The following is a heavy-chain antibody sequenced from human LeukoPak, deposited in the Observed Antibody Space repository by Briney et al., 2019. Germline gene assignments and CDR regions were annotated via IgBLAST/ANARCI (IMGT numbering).Heavy chain of an antibody. Sequence: ASVKVSCKASGYTFTGYGISWVRQAPGQGLVWMGWISAYNGNTNYAQKLQGRVTVTTDTSTSTAYMELRSLRSVDTAVYYCARDRDMITFGGVIADYWGQGTLVTVSS. CDR3: ARDRDMITFGGVIADY. CDR2: ISAYNGNT. J-gene: IGHJ4*02. CDR1: GYTFTGYG. D-gene: IGHD3-16*02. V-gene: IGHV1-18*04.